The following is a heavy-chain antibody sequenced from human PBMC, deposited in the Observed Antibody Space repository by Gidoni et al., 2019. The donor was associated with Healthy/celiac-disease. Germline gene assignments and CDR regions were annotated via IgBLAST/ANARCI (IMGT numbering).Heavy chain of an antibody. D-gene: IGHD6-13*01. V-gene: IGHV3-30-3*01. J-gene: IGHJ4*02. Sequence: QVQLVESGGGVVQPGRSLRLSCAASGFTFSSYAMHWVRQAPGKGLEWVAVISYDGSNKYYADSVKGRFTISRDNSKNTLYLQMNSLRAEDTAVYYCANLLLYAPEAAADDYWGQGTLVTVSS. CDR1: GFTFSSYA. CDR3: ANLLLYAPEAAADDY. CDR2: ISYDGSNK.